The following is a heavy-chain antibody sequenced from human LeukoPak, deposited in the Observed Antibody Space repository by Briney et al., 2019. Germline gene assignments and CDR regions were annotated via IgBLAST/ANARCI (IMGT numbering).Heavy chain of an antibody. Sequence: ASVKVSCKASGYTFTNYGISWVPQAPGQGLEWMGWISAYNGNTHYAQNLQGRVTMTTDTSTSTAYMELKSLRSEDTAVYYCARDMHITMVRGVTPGLHYGYYYYMDVWGKGTTVTISS. CDR1: GYTFTNYG. V-gene: IGHV1-18*01. CDR3: ARDMHITMVRGVTPGLHYGYYYYMDV. CDR2: ISAYNGNT. D-gene: IGHD3-10*01. J-gene: IGHJ6*03.